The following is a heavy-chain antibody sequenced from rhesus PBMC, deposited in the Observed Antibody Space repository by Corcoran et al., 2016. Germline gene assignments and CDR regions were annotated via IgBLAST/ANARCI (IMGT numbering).Heavy chain of an antibody. CDR1: GGSFRRYW. D-gene: IGHD4-23*01. J-gene: IGHJ4*01. CDR3: ARLTTVTTNSFDY. CDR2: INGNSGST. V-gene: IGHV4-80*01. Sequence: QVQLQESGPGLVKPSETLSLTCAVSGGSFRRYWWSGIRQPPGKGLEWIGEINGNSGSTNYNPSHKSRVTISKGASKKQFSRMLSCVTAADPAVYYCARLTTVTTNSFDYWGQGVLVTVSS.